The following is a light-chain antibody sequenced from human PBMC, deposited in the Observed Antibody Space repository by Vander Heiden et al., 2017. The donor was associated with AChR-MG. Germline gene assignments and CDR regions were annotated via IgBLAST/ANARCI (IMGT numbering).Light chain of an antibody. CDR3: QQYGSSIT. J-gene: IGKJ5*01. CDR2: GAS. CDR1: QSVSSSY. Sequence: DIVLTQSPGTLSLSPGERATLSCRASQSVSSSYLAWYQQKPGQAPRLLIYGASSRATGIPDRVSGSGSGTDFTLTISRLEPEDFAVYYCQQYGSSITFGQGTRLEIK. V-gene: IGKV3-20*01.